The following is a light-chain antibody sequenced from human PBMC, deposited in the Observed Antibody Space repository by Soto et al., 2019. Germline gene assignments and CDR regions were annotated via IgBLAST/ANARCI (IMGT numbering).Light chain of an antibody. J-gene: IGKJ1*01. CDR2: DIS. Sequence: EISMAQVPASLAASPGGEATLSCMAAQDVTTNFAWYQLRRGQPPRLLIYDISTRATGVPARFSGSGSGTEFTLTVIGLQSEDFAVYFCHQYGASPRTFGHGTKVDIK. CDR1: QDVTTN. V-gene: IGKV3-15*01. CDR3: HQYGASPRT.